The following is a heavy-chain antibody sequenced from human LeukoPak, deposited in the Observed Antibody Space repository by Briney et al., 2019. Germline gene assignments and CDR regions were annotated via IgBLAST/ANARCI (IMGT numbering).Heavy chain of an antibody. CDR3: AGRPYDYVWGSYRYTDY. D-gene: IGHD3-16*02. V-gene: IGHV4-34*01. CDR1: GGSFSGYY. Sequence: SETLSLTCAVYGGSFSGYYWSWIRQPPGKGLEWIGEINHSGSTNYNPSLKSRVTISVDTSKNQFSLKLSSVTAADTAVYYCAGRPYDYVWGSYRYTDYWGQGTLVTVSS. CDR2: INHSGST. J-gene: IGHJ4*02.